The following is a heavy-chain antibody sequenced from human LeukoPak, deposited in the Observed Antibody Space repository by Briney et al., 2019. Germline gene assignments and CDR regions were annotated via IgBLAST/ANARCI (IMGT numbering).Heavy chain of an antibody. D-gene: IGHD5-18*01. V-gene: IGHV4-34*01. CDR3: ARGLVTSGRNWFDP. J-gene: IGHJ5*02. Sequence: PSETLSLTCAVYGGSFSGYYWSWIRQPPGKGLEWIGEINHSGSTNYNPSLKRRVTISVGTSKNQFSLKLSSVTAADTAVYYCARGLVTSGRNWFDPWGQGTLVTVSS. CDR2: INHSGST. CDR1: GGSFSGYY.